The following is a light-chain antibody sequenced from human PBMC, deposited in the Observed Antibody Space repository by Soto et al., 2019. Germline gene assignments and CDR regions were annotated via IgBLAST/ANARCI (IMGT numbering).Light chain of an antibody. Sequence: QSVLTQPPSVSAAPGQKVTISCSGSSSNIGNNYVSWYQQLPGTAPKLLLYDNDKRPSGIPDRFSGSKSGTSATLDITGLQTGDEADYYCGTWDSSLSAGVFGGGTKLTVL. CDR1: SSNIGNNY. CDR2: DND. V-gene: IGLV1-51*01. CDR3: GTWDSSLSAGV. J-gene: IGLJ3*02.